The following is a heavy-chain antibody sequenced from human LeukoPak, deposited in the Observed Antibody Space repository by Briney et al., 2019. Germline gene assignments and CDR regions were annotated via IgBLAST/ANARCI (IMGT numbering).Heavy chain of an antibody. J-gene: IGHJ4*02. Sequence: GGSLRLSCAASGFTFSSYSMNWVRQAPGKGLEWVGRIQSTTDGGATDYAAPVKGRFTISRDDSKNTLYLQMNSLKTEDAAVYYCTTRGDDYVWGRYRRYDYWGQGTLVTVSS. CDR1: GFTFSSYS. CDR3: TTRGDDYVWGRYRRYDY. D-gene: IGHD3-16*01. CDR2: IQSTTDGGAT. V-gene: IGHV3-15*01.